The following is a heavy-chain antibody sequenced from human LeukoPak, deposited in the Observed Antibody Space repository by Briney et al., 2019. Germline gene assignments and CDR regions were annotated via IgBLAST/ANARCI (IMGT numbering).Heavy chain of an antibody. V-gene: IGHV1-2*02. J-gene: IGHJ4*02. CDR3: ARDLTPDTATDY. D-gene: IGHD5-18*01. CDR2: INPNSGGT. Sequence: ASVKVSCKASGYTFTGYYMHWVRQAPGQGLEWMGWINPNSGGTNYAQKFQGRVTMTRDTSISTAYMELSRLRSDDTAVDYCARDLTPDTATDYWGQGTLVTVSS. CDR1: GYTFTGYY.